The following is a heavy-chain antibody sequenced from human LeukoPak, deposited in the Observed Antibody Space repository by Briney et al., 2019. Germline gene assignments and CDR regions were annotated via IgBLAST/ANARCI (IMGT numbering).Heavy chain of an antibody. D-gene: IGHD1-26*01. CDR3: ARGTKDILGPVDY. CDR2: IHPNTVVT. Sequence: ASVKVSCKASGYTFTDYYIHWVRQAPGQGLEWMAWIHPNTVVTNFDQKFQGRVTLTRDTSISTAYMELSRLRSDDTALYYCARGTKDILGPVDYWGQGTLVTVSS. CDR1: GYTFTDYY. V-gene: IGHV1-2*02. J-gene: IGHJ4*02.